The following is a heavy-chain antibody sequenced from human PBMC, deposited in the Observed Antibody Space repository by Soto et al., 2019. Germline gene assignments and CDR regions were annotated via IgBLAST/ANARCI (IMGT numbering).Heavy chain of an antibody. D-gene: IGHD4-17*01. Sequence: EVQLVESGGGLVKPGGSLRLSCAASGFTFSSYSMNWVRQAPGKGLEWVSSISSSSSYIYYADSVKGRFTISRDNAKNSLYLQMNSLRAEDTAVYYCARDNVDYPYWYFDLWGRGTLVTVSS. CDR2: ISSSSSYI. J-gene: IGHJ2*01. CDR1: GFTFSSYS. CDR3: ARDNVDYPYWYFDL. V-gene: IGHV3-21*01.